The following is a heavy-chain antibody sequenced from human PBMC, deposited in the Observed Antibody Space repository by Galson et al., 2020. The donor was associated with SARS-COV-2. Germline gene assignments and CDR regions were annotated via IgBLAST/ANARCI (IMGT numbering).Heavy chain of an antibody. J-gene: IGHJ5*02. CDR2: FSHAAST. V-gene: IGHV4-30-2*01. CDR1: AETKKGGVFT. D-gene: IGHD2-8*01. CDR3: ASETNGTPFESWLDP. Sequence: TGGVAAETKKGGVFTWSWIRQPPGKGLQCIGDFSHAASTFYNPSLKSRVTISMDRSKTQFSLTLTAVTAADKAIYYCASETNGTPFESWLDPWGHGTRVTVSS.